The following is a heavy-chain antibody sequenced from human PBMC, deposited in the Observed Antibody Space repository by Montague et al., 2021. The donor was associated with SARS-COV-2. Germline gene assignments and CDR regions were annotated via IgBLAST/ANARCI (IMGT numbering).Heavy chain of an antibody. CDR3: AKGFTYYFASGGYPNYFDP. Sequence: SLRLSFSASGFPFSSYAMIWVRQAPGKGLEWVSTISSTGGSTYYADSVKGRFIISRDNSRNTVYMQMNNLRAEDTAVYYCAKGFTYYFASGGYPNYFDPWGQGTLVSVSS. J-gene: IGHJ5*02. V-gene: IGHV3-23*01. CDR1: GFPFSSYA. D-gene: IGHD3-10*01. CDR2: ISSTGGST.